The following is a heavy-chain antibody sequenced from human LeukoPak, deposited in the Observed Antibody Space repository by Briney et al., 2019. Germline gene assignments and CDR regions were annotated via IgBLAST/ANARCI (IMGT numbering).Heavy chain of an antibody. CDR1: GLTFSNYG. D-gene: IGHD5-12*01. CDR3: AKGRVATIHDAFEI. V-gene: IGHV3-30*18. Sequence: GGSLRLSCAASGLTFSNYGMHWVRQAPGKGLEWVAVISRDGRNKYYADSVKGRFTISRDNSRNTLYLQMNSLRPDDTAVYNCAKGRVATIHDAFEIWGQGTMVTVSS. J-gene: IGHJ3*02. CDR2: ISRDGRNK.